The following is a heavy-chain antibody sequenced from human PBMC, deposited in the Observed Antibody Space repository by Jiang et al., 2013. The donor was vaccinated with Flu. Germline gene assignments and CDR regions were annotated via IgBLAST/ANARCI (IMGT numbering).Heavy chain of an antibody. J-gene: IGHJ3*02. CDR2: IYHSGST. CDR3: AGPYDYVWGSYRYGGRAFDI. Sequence: GPGLVKPSETLSLTCAVSGYSISSGYYWGWIRQPPGKGLEWIGSIYHSGSTYYNPSLKSRVTISVDTSKNQFSLKLSSVTAADTAVYYCAGPYDYVWGSYRYGGRAFDIWGQGTMVTVSS. D-gene: IGHD3-16*02. CDR1: GYSISSGYY. V-gene: IGHV4-38-2*01.